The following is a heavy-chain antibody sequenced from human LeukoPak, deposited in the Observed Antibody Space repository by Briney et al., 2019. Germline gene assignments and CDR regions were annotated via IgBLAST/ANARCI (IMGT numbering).Heavy chain of an antibody. J-gene: IGHJ4*02. CDR3: VPTPDAYTSNWNV. Sequence: GASVKVSCKASGYNFVDDYMHWVRQAPGPGLECMGWINPFTGFANYAPKFQGRVTVTRDTSISTAYLEVRRLRFDDTAVYYCVPTPDAYTSNWNVWGQGTLVSVSS. V-gene: IGHV1-2*02. CDR1: GYNFVDDY. D-gene: IGHD6-13*01. CDR2: INPFTGFA.